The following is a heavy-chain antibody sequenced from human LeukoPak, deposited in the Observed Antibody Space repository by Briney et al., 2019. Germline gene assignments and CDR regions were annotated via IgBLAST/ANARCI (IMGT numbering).Heavy chain of an antibody. D-gene: IGHD5-18*01. CDR2: ISHDGSNK. J-gene: IGHJ4*02. CDR3: ARDGLYSNGPFDY. V-gene: IGHV3-30-3*01. CDR1: RLTFSSYA. Sequence: PGGSLRLSCAASRLTFSSYAMHGVRQAPGKGLEWVAVISHDGSNKYNADSVKGRFTISRDNSKNTLYLQTNSLRAEDTAVYYCARDGLYSNGPFDYWGQGTRVTVSS.